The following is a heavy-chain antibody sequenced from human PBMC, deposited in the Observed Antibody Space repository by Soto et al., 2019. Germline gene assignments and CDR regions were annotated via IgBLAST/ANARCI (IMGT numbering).Heavy chain of an antibody. CDR2: IWYDGSNK. V-gene: IGHV3-33*01. CDR1: GFSFSSYG. J-gene: IGHJ6*03. D-gene: IGHD6-13*01. CDR3: ARVAEAAAGNYYYYYMDV. Sequence: PGGSLRLSCAASGFSFSSYGMHWVRQAPGKGLEWVAVIWYDGSNKYYADSVKGRFTISRDNSKSALYLQLNTLRAEDTALYYCARVAEAAAGNYYYYYMDVWGKGTTVTVSS.